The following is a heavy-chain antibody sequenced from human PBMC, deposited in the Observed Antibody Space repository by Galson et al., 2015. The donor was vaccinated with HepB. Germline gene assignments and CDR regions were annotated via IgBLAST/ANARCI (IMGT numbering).Heavy chain of an antibody. D-gene: IGHD5-18*01. CDR2: MSGGGDAT. CDR3: AKEGIQLRLWAY. J-gene: IGHJ4*02. Sequence: SLRLSCAVSGFTVSSYAMSWVRQPPGRGLEWVSAMSGGGDATSYADSVKGRFTVSRDISKNTLYLQLNSVRAEDTAVYYCAKEGIQLRLWAYWGQGTLVTVSS. V-gene: IGHV3-23*01. CDR1: GFTVSSYA.